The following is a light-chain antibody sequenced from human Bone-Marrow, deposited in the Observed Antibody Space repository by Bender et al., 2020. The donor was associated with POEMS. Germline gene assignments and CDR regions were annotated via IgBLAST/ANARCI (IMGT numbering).Light chain of an antibody. CDR3: SSYTSSSALVV. CDR1: SSDIGGYNS. Sequence: QSALTQPASVSGSPGQSITISCTGTSSDIGGYNSVSWYQQYPGKVPKLMISGVSNRPSGVSNRFSGSKSGNTASLTISGLQAEDEADYYCSSYTSSSALVVFGGGTKLTVL. V-gene: IGLV2-14*01. J-gene: IGLJ2*01. CDR2: GVS.